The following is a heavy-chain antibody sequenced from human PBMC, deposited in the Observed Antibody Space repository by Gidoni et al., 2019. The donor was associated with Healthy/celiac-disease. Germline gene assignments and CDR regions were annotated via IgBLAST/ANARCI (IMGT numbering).Heavy chain of an antibody. J-gene: IGHJ3*02. CDR3: ARHQYYYDSSGYLNAFDI. CDR1: GGPISSISSY. Sequence: QLQLQESDPGLVKPSETLSLPFTGSGGPISSISSYWAWIRQPPGKGLAWIGSIYYSGSTYYNPALKSRVTISVDTSKNQFSLKLSAVTAADTAVYYCARHQYYYDSSGYLNAFDIWGQGTMVTVSS. V-gene: IGHV4-39*01. D-gene: IGHD3-22*01. CDR2: IYYSGST.